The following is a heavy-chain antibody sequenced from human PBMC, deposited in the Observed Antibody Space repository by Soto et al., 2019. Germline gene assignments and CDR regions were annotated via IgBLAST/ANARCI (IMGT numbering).Heavy chain of an antibody. V-gene: IGHV4-34*01. CDR3: ARDKIPGLYDY. J-gene: IGHJ4*02. Sequence: PSETLSLTCAVYGGSFSGYYWTWIRHPPGTGLEWIGEINHSGSTNYNPSLKRRVTISVDTSKHQFSLNLASVSAADTAGYYCARDKIPGLYDYWGQGTLVTVSA. CDR1: GGSFSGYY. CDR2: INHSGST. D-gene: IGHD2-2*02.